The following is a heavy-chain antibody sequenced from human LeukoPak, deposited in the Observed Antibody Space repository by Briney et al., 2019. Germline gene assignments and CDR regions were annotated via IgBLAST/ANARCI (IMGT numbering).Heavy chain of an antibody. V-gene: IGHV3-23*01. CDR1: GVTFSSYA. J-gene: IGHJ4*02. CDR2: LHGNGDET. Sequence: GGPLRLSCAASGVTFSSYAMNWVRQAPGKGLEWVSSLHGNGDETHYADSVKGRFTISRDNSKATLYLQMNSLRADDTALYYCAAKRMAGTGYYFESWGQGTLVTVSS. CDR3: AAKRMAGTGYYFES. D-gene: IGHD6-19*01.